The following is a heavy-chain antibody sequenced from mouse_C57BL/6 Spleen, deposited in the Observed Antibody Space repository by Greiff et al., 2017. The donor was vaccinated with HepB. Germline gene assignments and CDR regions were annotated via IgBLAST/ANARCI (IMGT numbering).Heavy chain of an antibody. D-gene: IGHD4-1*01. J-gene: IGHJ1*03. CDR3: ARGELGRYFDV. CDR1: GFTFSSYA. Sequence: VQLKESGGGLVKPGGSLKLSCAASGFTFSSYAMSWVRQTPEKRLEWVATISDGGSYTYYPDNVKGQFTISRDNAKNNLYLQMSHLKSEDTAMYYCARGELGRYFDVWGTGTTVTVSS. V-gene: IGHV5-4*01. CDR2: ISDGGSYT.